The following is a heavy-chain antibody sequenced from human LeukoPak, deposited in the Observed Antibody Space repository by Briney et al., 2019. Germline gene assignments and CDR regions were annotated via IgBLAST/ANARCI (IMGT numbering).Heavy chain of an antibody. CDR2: VDYSGST. CDR1: GGSISSVSFY. J-gene: IGHJ6*02. CDR3: ARHKGVAVSYYYGLDV. Sequence: SETLSLTCSVSGGSISSVSFYWGWIRQPPGKGLEWIGTVDYSGSTDYNPSLKSRVTISVDTSKNQFSLKLGSVTAADTAVYYCARHKGVAVSYYYGLDVWGQGTTVTVSS. D-gene: IGHD6-19*01. V-gene: IGHV4-39*01.